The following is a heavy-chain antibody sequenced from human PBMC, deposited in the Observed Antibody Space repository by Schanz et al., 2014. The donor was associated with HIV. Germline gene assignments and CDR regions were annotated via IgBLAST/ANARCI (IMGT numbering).Heavy chain of an antibody. CDR2: IYYSGST. Sequence: QVQLQESGPGLVKPSETLSLTCTVSGGSISSGDYYWSWIRQHPVKGLEWIGYIYYSGSTYYNPSLKSRVTISVDTSKNQFSLKLSSVTAADTAVYYCARDLVGTRGWFDPWGQGTLVTVSS. J-gene: IGHJ5*02. CDR3: ARDLVGTRGWFDP. V-gene: IGHV4-31*03. CDR1: GGSISSGDYY. D-gene: IGHD2-2*01.